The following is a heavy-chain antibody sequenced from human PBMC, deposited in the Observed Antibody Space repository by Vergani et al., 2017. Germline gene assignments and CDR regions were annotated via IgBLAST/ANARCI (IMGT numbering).Heavy chain of an antibody. D-gene: IGHD6-19*01. J-gene: IGHJ4*02. CDR1: GFTFDDYG. Sequence: EVQLVESGGGLVQPGRSLRLSCAASGFTFDDYGMHWVRQAPGKGLEWGSGISWNSNNIGYADSVKGRFTISRDNAKNSLYLQMNSLRAEDTALYFCAKDSYGAMAGTIDYWGQGTLVTVSS. CDR3: AKDSYGAMAGTIDY. CDR2: ISWNSNNI. V-gene: IGHV3-9*01.